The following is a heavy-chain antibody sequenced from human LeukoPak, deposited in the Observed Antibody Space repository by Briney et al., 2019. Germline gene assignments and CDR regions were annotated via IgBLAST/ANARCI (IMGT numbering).Heavy chain of an antibody. J-gene: IGHJ4*02. CDR1: GFTFSSYA. CDR3: ANLPGGYSAHLFDY. D-gene: IGHD3-22*01. V-gene: IGHV3-23*01. CDR2: ISGSGGST. Sequence: GGSLRLSCAASGFTFSSYAMSWVRQAPGKGLEWVSAISGSGGSTYYADSVKGRFTISRDNSKNTLYLQMNSLRAEDTAVYYSANLPGGYSAHLFDYWGQGTLVTVSS.